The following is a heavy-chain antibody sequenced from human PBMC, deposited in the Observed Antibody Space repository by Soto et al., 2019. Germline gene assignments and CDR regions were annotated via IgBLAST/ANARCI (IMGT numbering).Heavy chain of an antibody. CDR3: XXXXXXXXXXXXXV. CDR1: GYIFVNYG. CDR2: ISPYSGNT. J-gene: IGHJ6*02. V-gene: IGHV1-18*01. Sequence: QVQLVQSGDEVRKPGSSVKVSCKASGYIFVNYGIAWVRQAPGQGLEWMGWISPYSGNTHYASKVQGRLTMTTDTSTSTAYMDLGSLTSDDTAVXXXXXXXXXXXXXXXXVXGQGTTVTVSS.